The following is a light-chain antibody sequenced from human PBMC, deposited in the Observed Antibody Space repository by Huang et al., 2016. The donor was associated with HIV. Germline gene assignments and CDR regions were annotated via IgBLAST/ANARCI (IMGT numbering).Light chain of an antibody. CDR3: MQGTHWPL. V-gene: IGKV2-30*02. Sequence: DVVMTQSPLSLPVTLGQPASISCRSSQSLVHSDGNTYLNWFQQRPGQSPRRLIYKVSNRDSGVPGRFSGSGSGTDFTLKISRVEAEDVGVYYCMQGTHWPLFGQGTKLEIK. CDR2: KVS. J-gene: IGKJ2*01. CDR1: QSLVHSDGNTY.